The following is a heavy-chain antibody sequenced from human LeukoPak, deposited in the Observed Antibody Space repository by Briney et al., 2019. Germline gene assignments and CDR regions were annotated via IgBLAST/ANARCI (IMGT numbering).Heavy chain of an antibody. CDR2: ISSSSSYI. J-gene: IGHJ4*02. CDR1: GFTFSSSS. V-gene: IGHV3-21*01. CDR3: ARDNSPKYSSGWYDYGY. Sequence: GGSLRLSCAASGFTFSSSSMNWVRQAPGKGLEWVSSISSSSSYIYYADSVKGRFTISRDNAKNSLYLQMNSLRAEDTAVYYCARDNSPKYSSGWYDYGYWGQGTLVTVSS. D-gene: IGHD6-19*01.